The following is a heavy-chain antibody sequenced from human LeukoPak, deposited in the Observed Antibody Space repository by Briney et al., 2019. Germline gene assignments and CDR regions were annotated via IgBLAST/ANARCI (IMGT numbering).Heavy chain of an antibody. D-gene: IGHD3-9*01. J-gene: IGHJ4*02. CDR2: ISYDGSNK. Sequence: PGGSLRLSCAASGFTFSSYAMHWVRQAPGKGLEWVAVISYDGSNKYYADSVKGRFTISRDNSKNTLYLQMNSLRAEDTAVYYCASVLRYFDWLLSPLFYWGQGTLVTVSS. CDR1: GFTFSSYA. CDR3: ASVLRYFDWLLSPLFY. V-gene: IGHV3-30*04.